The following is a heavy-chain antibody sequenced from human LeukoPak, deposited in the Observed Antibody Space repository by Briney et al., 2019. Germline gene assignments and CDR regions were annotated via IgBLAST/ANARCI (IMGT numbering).Heavy chain of an antibody. CDR3: ARDYYDSSGYLLETG. CDR2: INPSGGST. Sequence: VASVKVSCKASGYTFTSYYMHWVRQAPGQGLEWMGIINPSGGSTGYAQKFQGRVTMTRDTSTSTVYMELSSLRSEDTAVYYCARDYYDSSGYLLETGWGQGTLVTVSS. D-gene: IGHD3-22*01. CDR1: GYTFTSYY. J-gene: IGHJ4*02. V-gene: IGHV1-46*01.